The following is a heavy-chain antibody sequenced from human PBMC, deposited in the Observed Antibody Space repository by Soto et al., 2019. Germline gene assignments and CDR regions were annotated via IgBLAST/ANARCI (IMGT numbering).Heavy chain of an antibody. J-gene: IGHJ6*02. CDR1: GFTFTSSA. CDR3: ARGKNYDILTGYREPGMDV. D-gene: IGHD3-9*01. Sequence: SVKVSCKASGFTFTSSAVQWVRQARGQRLEWIGWIVVGSGNTNYAQKFQERVTITRDMSTSTAYMELSSLRSEDTAVYYCARGKNYDILTGYREPGMDVWGQGTTVTVSS. CDR2: IVVGSGNT. V-gene: IGHV1-58*01.